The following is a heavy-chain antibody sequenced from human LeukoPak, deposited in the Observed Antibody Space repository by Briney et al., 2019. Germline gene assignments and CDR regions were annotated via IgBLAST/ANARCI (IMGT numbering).Heavy chain of an antibody. J-gene: IGHJ4*02. V-gene: IGHV1-18*01. CDR3: ARDFRYYGSGSYYPFDY. D-gene: IGHD3-10*01. CDR1: GYTFIHYG. CDR2: ISAYNGNT. Sequence: ASVKVSCKASGYTFIHYGISWVRQAPGQGLEWMGWISAYNGNTNYAQKLQGRVTMTTDTPTSTAYIELRSLRSDDTAVYYCARDFRYYGSGSYYPFDYWGQGTLVTVSS.